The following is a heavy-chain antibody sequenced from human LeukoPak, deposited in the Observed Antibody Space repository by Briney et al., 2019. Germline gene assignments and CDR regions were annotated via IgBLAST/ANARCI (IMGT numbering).Heavy chain of an antibody. V-gene: IGHV3-21*01. CDR1: GFTFSSYS. D-gene: IGHD2-2*01. J-gene: IGHJ4*02. CDR3: ARLYCSSTCCYAFDY. CDR2: ISSSSSYI. Sequence: GGSLRLSCAASGFTFSSYSMNWVRQAPGKGLEWVSSISSSSSYIYYADSVKGRFTISRDNAKNSLYLQMNSLRAEDTAVYCCARLYCSSTCCYAFDYWGQGTLVTVSS.